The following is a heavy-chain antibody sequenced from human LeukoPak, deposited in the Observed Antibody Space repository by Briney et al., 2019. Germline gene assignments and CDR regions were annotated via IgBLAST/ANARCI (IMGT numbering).Heavy chain of an antibody. J-gene: IGHJ5*02. CDR3: ARQGTGVAATRWFDP. V-gene: IGHV1-69*01. CDR2: IIPIFGTA. D-gene: IGHD2-15*01. Sequence: SVKVSCKASGGTFSSCAISWVRQAPGQGLEWMGGIIPIFGTANYAQKFQGRVTITADESTSTAYMELSSLRSEDTAVYYCARQGTGVAATRWFDPWGQGTLVTVSS. CDR1: GGTFSSCA.